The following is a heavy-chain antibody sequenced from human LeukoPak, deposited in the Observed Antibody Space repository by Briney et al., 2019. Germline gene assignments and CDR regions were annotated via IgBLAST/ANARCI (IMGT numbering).Heavy chain of an antibody. CDR1: GYSFTSYW. Sequence: GESLKISCKGSGYSFTSYWIGWVRQMPGKGPEWMGIIYPSDSDTRYNPSVQGQVTMSADKSISTAYLQWSSLEASDTAIYYCARRRSAGLIRDAFDIWGQGTMVTVSS. J-gene: IGHJ3*02. V-gene: IGHV5-51*01. CDR3: ARRRSAGLIRDAFDI. CDR2: IYPSDSDT. D-gene: IGHD3-10*01.